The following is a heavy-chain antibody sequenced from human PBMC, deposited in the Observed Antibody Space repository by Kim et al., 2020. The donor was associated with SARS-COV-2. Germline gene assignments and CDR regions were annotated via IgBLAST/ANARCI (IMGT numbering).Heavy chain of an antibody. CDR1: GYTFTSYA. D-gene: IGHD4-17*01. J-gene: IGHJ4*02. V-gene: IGHV1-3*01. CDR3: ASQLAVTTIQYYFDY. CDR2: INAGNGNT. Sequence: ASVKVSCKASGYTFTSYAMHWVRQAPGQRLEWMGWINAGNGNTKYSQKFQGRVTITRDTSASTAYMELSSLRSEDTAVYYCASQLAVTTIQYYFDYWGQGTLVTVSS.